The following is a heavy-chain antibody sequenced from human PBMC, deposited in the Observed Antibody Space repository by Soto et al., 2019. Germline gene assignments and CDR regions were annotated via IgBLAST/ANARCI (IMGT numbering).Heavy chain of an antibody. CDR1: GYTFTSYG. D-gene: IGHD1-1*01. CDR2: ISAYNGNT. J-gene: IGHJ5*02. V-gene: IGHV1-18*01. CDR3: ARDKAELEVAGWFDP. Sequence: ASVKVSCKASGYTFTSYGISWVRQAPGQGLEWMGWISAYNGNTNYAQKLQGRVTMTTDTSTSTAYMELRSLRSDDTAVYYCARDKAELEVAGWFDPWGQGTLVTVSS.